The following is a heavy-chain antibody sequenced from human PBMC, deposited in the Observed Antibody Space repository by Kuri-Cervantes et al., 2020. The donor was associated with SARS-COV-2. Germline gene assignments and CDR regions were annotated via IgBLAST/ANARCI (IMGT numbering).Heavy chain of an antibody. Sequence: SQTLSLTCAVYGGSFSSYYWGWIRQPPGKGLEWIGSIYYSGSTYYNPPLKSRVTISVDTSKNQFSLKLSSVTAADTAVYYCARQMMSSITIFGVVITRNWFDPWGQGTLVTVSS. CDR2: IYYSGST. CDR1: GGSFSSYY. V-gene: IGHV4-39*01. J-gene: IGHJ5*02. D-gene: IGHD3-3*01. CDR3: ARQMMSSITIFGVVITRNWFDP.